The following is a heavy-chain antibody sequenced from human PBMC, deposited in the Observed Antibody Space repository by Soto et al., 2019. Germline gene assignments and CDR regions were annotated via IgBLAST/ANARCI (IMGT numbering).Heavy chain of an antibody. Sequence: GGSLRLSCAASGFTFSNAWMSWVRQAPGKGLEWVGRIKSKTDGGTTDYAAPVKGRFTISRDDSKNTLYLQMNSLKTEDTAVYYCTTDPLYSNYLGARRAYYYYYYMDVWGKGTTVTVSS. CDR1: GFTFSNAW. CDR2: IKSKTDGGTT. V-gene: IGHV3-15*01. J-gene: IGHJ6*03. CDR3: TTDPLYSNYLGARRAYYYYYYMDV. D-gene: IGHD4-4*01.